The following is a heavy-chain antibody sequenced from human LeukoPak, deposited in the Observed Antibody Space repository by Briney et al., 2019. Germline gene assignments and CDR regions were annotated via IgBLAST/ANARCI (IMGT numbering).Heavy chain of an antibody. Sequence: SGTLSLTCAVSGGSISSSNWWSWVRQPPGKGLEWIGEIYYSGSTYYNPSLKSRVTISVDTSKNQFSLKLSSVTAADTAVYYCARANIGGKGLYYFDYWGQGTLVTVSS. CDR1: GGSISSSNW. CDR3: ARANIGGKGLYYFDY. J-gene: IGHJ4*02. D-gene: IGHD4-23*01. CDR2: IYYSGST. V-gene: IGHV4-4*02.